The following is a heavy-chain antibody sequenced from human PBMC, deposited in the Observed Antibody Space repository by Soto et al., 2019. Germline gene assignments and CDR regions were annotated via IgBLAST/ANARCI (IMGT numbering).Heavy chain of an antibody. J-gene: IGHJ4*02. CDR1: GYTLTELS. D-gene: IGHD4-17*01. Sequence: GGSLRLSCAASGYTLTELSMHWVRQAPGKGLEWMGGFDPEDGETIYAQKFQGRVTMTEDTSTDTAYMELSSLRSEDTAVYYCATDRGMGSGDYGFDYWGQGTLVTVSS. V-gene: IGHV1-24*01. CDR3: ATDRGMGSGDYGFDY. CDR2: FDPEDGET.